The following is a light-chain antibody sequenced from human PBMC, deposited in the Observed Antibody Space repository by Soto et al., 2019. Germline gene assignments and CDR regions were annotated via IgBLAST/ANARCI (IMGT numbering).Light chain of an antibody. J-gene: IGLJ3*02. Sequence: SYELTQPLSVSVALGQTARITCGGXNIGSKNVHWYQQKPGQAPVLVIYRDSNRPSGIPERFSGSNSGNTATLTISRAQAGDEADYYCQVWDSSTARVFGGGTKLTVL. V-gene: IGLV3-9*01. CDR2: RDS. CDR1: NIGSKN. CDR3: QVWDSSTARV.